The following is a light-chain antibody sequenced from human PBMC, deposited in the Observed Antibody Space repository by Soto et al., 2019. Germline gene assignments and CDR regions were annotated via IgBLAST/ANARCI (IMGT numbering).Light chain of an antibody. Sequence: QSALTQPASVSGSPGQSIPISCTGTSSDVGSYNLVSWYQQHPGKAPKLMIYVVSKRPSGVSNRFSGSKSGNTASLTISGLQAEDEADYYCCSYAGSSTFRVFGGGTKLTVL. J-gene: IGLJ3*02. CDR2: VVS. CDR1: SSDVGSYNL. V-gene: IGLV2-23*02. CDR3: CSYAGSSTFRV.